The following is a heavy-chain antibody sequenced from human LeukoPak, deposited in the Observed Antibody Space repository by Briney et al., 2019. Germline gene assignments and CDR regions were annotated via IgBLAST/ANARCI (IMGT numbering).Heavy chain of an antibody. CDR2: IDWDDDK. V-gene: IGHV2-70*01. CDR1: GFSLSTSGMC. Sequence: SGPTLVNPTQTLTLTCTFSGFSLSTSGMCVSWIRQPPGKALEWLALIDWDDDKYYSTSLETRLTISKDTSKNQVVLTMTNMDPVDTATYYCARTRYSGSYYWFDPWGQGTLVTVSS. J-gene: IGHJ5*02. CDR3: ARTRYSGSYYWFDP. D-gene: IGHD1-26*01.